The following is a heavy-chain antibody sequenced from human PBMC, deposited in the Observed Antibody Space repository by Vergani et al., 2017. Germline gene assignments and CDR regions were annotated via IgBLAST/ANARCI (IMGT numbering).Heavy chain of an antibody. CDR2: ISAYNGNT. Sequence: QVQLVQSGAEVKKPGASVKVSCKASGYTFTSYGISWVRQAPGQGLEWMGWISAYNGNTNYAQKLQGRVTMTTDTSTSTAYMELRSLRSDDTAVYYCAREVYCSSTSCYLYYYYYGMDVWGQGTTVTVSS. CDR3: AREVYCSSTSCYLYYYYYGMDV. V-gene: IGHV1-18*01. CDR1: GYTFTSYG. D-gene: IGHD2-2*01. J-gene: IGHJ6*02.